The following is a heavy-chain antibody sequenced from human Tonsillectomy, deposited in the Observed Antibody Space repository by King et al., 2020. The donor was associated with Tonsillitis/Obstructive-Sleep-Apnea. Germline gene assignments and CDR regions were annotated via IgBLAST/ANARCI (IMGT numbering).Heavy chain of an antibody. J-gene: IGHJ6*02. D-gene: IGHD3-10*01. V-gene: IGHV3-30*04. CDR1: GFTFSSYA. CDR2: ISYDGSNK. Sequence: VQLVESGGGVVQPGRSLRLSCAASGFTFSSYAMHWVRQAPGKGLEWVAVISYDGSNKYYADSVKGRFTISRDNSKNTLYMQMNSLRAEDTAVYYCAGGPPDPSAYHGSGDDWGMDVWGQGTTVTVSS. CDR3: AGGPPDPSAYHGSGDDWGMDV.